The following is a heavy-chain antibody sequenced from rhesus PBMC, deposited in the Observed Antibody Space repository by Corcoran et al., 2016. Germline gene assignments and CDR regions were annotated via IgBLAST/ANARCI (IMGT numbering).Heavy chain of an antibody. J-gene: IGHJ6*01. CDR3: AKDIHEYSNYYGLDS. CDR1: GFTFSSYY. CDR2: INTGGGST. Sequence: EVQLVEYGGGLVQPGGSLRLSCTGSGFTFSSYYMYWIRQAPGKGLQWVSAINTGGGSTWYTDSVKGRFTISKEKAKNTLYLQMNSLRAEDTAVYYCAKDIHEYSNYYGLDSWGQGVVVTVSS. D-gene: IGHD4-23*01. V-gene: IGHV3-22*01.